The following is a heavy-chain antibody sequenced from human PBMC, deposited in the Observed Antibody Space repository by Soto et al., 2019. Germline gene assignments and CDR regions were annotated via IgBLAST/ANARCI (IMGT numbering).Heavy chain of an antibody. V-gene: IGHV4-59*01. J-gene: IGHJ3*02. D-gene: IGHD3-22*01. CDR2: IFYSGHL. Sequence: SETLSLTCSVSGTSFTTYYWIWIRQPPGKGLEWIGYIFYSGHLKYNPSLKSRVTMSVDTSKNQVSLKLSSVTAADTAVYYCGSWITVTTGRFDAFGISCPGTIVSVS. CDR1: GTSFTTYY. CDR3: GSWITVTTGRFDAFGI.